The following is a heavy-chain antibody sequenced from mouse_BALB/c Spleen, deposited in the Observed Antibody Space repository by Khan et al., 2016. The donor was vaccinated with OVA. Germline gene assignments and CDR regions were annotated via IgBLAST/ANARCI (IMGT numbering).Heavy chain of an antibody. CDR1: GFTFSAYG. Sequence: EVELVESGGDLVRPGGSLKLSCAASGFTFSAYGMSWVSQSPDKRLEWVATINSAGYYTYYPDSLKGRFIISRDNAKNTLYLQIRSLGSGETARYYCASQLTGAFAYWGQGTLVTVSA. CDR2: INSAGYYT. V-gene: IGHV5-6*01. CDR3: ASQLTGAFAY. J-gene: IGHJ3*01. D-gene: IGHD4-1*01.